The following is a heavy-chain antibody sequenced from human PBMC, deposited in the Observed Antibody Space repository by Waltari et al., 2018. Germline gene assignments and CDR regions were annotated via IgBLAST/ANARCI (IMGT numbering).Heavy chain of an antibody. D-gene: IGHD3-10*01. J-gene: IGHJ4*02. CDR2: IYYSGST. Sequence: QVQLQESGPGLVKPSETLSLTCTATGGSIRLPYCAWILQPPGKGLEWIGYIYYSGSTNYNPSLKSRVTISVDTSKNQFSLKLSSVTAADTAVYYCARVLPNYYGSGTLDYWGQGTLVTVSS. V-gene: IGHV4-59*11. CDR1: GGSIRLPY. CDR3: ARVLPNYYGSGTLDY.